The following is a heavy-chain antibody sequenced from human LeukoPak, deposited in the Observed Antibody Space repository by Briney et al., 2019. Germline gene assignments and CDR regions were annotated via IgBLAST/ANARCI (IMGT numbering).Heavy chain of an antibody. J-gene: IGHJ6*04. CDR2: LYSSGNT. CDR1: GHSVSSTS. D-gene: IGHD3-3*01. CDR3: SRGRDDFWRGKNMDV. V-gene: IGHV4-61*02. Sequence: TSDTLSLTCSVSGHSVSSTSSVWTGLRQPAGGALEWIGRLYSSGNTNYNASLNSRVSISVAAYKKQFSLRLPFVTAAHTSVYFCSRGRDDFWRGKNMDVWGKGTTVVVSS.